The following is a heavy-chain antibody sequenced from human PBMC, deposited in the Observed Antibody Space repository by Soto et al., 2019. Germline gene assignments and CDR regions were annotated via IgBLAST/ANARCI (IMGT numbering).Heavy chain of an antibody. J-gene: IGHJ4*02. Sequence: QVQLVQSGGEVKKPGASVTVSCKASGYTFINYHITWVRQAPGQGLEWMAWINTYNGMTDYAQRFQGRVTMTRDTTTSTAHMELRNLGSADTAVYFCAKSPPGEMATNWGQGTLVTVSS. V-gene: IGHV1-18*01. CDR2: INTYNGMT. D-gene: IGHD5-12*01. CDR3: AKSPPGEMATN. CDR1: GYTFINYH.